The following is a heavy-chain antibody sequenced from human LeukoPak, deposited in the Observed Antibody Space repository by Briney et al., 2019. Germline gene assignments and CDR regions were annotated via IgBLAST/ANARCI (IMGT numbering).Heavy chain of an antibody. Sequence: SETLSLTCTVSAGSISSSSHHWGWILQSPGEGLEWIGSIYYGRTTYYNPSLNSRVTISVVTSKNQFSLQLNSVTAADTAVYYCVRHDGRGGATMGALDSWGQGSLVTVSS. D-gene: IGHD5-12*01. CDR3: VRHDGRGGATMGALDS. J-gene: IGHJ4*02. CDR1: AGSISSSSHH. CDR2: IYYGRTT. V-gene: IGHV4-39*01.